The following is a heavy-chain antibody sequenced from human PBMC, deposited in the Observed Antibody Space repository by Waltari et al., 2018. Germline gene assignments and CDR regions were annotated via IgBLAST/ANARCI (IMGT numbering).Heavy chain of an antibody. J-gene: IGHJ4*02. Sequence: EVQLVESGGGLIQPGGSLRLSCAASGFTVSSNYMNWVRQAPGKGLEWVSVIYSGGSTYYADSVNGRFTISRDNSKNTLYLQMNSLRAEDTAVYYCASSTIEVRDFDYWGQGTLVTVSS. D-gene: IGHD3-10*01. V-gene: IGHV3-53*01. CDR2: IYSGGST. CDR3: ASSTIEVRDFDY. CDR1: GFTVSSNY.